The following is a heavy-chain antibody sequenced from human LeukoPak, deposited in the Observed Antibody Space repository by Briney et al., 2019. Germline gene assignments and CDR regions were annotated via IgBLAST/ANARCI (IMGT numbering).Heavy chain of an antibody. V-gene: IGHV3-11*04. CDR1: GFTFSDYY. Sequence: GGSLRLSCAASGFTFSDYYMSWIRQAPGKGLEWVSYISSSSSTIYYADSVKGRFTISRDNAKNSLYLQMNSLRDEDTAVYYCAGSVVVPAAMGGFDYWGQGTLVTVSS. D-gene: IGHD2-2*01. J-gene: IGHJ4*02. CDR2: ISSSSSTI. CDR3: AGSVVVPAAMGGFDY.